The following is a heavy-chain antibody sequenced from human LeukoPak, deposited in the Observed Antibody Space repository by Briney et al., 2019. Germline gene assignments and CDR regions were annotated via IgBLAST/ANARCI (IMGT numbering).Heavy chain of an antibody. V-gene: IGHV4-61*02. D-gene: IGHD6-13*01. J-gene: IGHJ4*02. Sequence: PSQTLSLTCTVSGGSISSGSYYWSWIRQPAGKGLEWIGRFDTDGTTNSNPSLKSRVTISVDTSKNQFSLKLSSVTAADTAVYYCARLIAAAGRFDYWGQGTLVTVSS. CDR3: ARLIAAAGRFDY. CDR1: GGSISSGSYY. CDR2: FDTDGTT.